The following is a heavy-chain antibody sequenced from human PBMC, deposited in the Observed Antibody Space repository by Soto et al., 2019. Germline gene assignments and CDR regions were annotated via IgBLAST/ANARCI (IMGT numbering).Heavy chain of an antibody. CDR3: ARLKYDILTGYYPDYYYGMDV. CDR1: GYSFPSQW. D-gene: IGHD3-9*01. Sequence: PGESLKISCKGSGYSFPSQWIGWVRQMPGKGLEWMGNIYPADSDTRYSPSFQGQVTIAADKSIRTAYLQWSSLKASDTGIYYCARLKYDILTGYYPDYYYGMDVWGQGTTVTVSS. J-gene: IGHJ6*02. CDR2: IYPADSDT. V-gene: IGHV5-51*01.